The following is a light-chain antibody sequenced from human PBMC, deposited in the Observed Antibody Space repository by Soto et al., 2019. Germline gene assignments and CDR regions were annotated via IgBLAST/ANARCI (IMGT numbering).Light chain of an antibody. CDR1: SSNIGAGYD. CDR2: GNS. Sequence: QSALAQPPSVSGAPGQKVTISCTGSSSNIGAGYDLHWYQQLPGTAPKLLLYGNSNRPSGVPDRFSGSKSGTSASLAITGLQAEDEADYYCQSYDSILFAYVFGTGTKVT. CDR3: QSYDSILFAYV. J-gene: IGLJ1*01. V-gene: IGLV1-40*01.